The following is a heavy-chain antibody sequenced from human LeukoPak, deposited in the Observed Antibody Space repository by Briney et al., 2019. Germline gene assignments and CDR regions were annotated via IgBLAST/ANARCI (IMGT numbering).Heavy chain of an antibody. Sequence: ASVTVSCKASGYTFTGYYMHWVRQAPGQGLEWMGWINPNSGGTNYAQKFQGRVTMTRDTSISTAYMELSRLRSDDTAVYYCASPSAARSYYYGMDVWGQGTTVTVSS. CDR1: GYTFTGYY. D-gene: IGHD6-6*01. J-gene: IGHJ6*02. V-gene: IGHV1-2*02. CDR2: INPNSGGT. CDR3: ASPSAARSYYYGMDV.